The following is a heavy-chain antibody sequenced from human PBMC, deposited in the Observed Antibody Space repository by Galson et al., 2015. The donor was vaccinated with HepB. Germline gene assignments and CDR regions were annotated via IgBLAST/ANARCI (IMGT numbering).Heavy chain of an antibody. CDR3: ARDRATGVPQKYFFDY. CDR2: ISTSSSDT. CDR1: GFTFSDYY. J-gene: IGHJ4*02. Sequence: SLRLSCAASGFTFSDYYMTWIRQAPGKGLEWVSYISTSSSDTNYADSVKGRFTISRDNAKNSLYLQMNSLRAEDTAVYYCARDRATGVPQKYFFDYWGQGTLVTVSS. V-gene: IGHV3-11*06. D-gene: IGHD1-1*01.